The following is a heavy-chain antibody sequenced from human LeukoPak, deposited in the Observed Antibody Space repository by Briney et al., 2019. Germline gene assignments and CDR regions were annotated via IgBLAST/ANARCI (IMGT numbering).Heavy chain of an antibody. V-gene: IGHV3-15*01. CDR2: IRSKTDGGTT. D-gene: IGHD4-17*01. J-gene: IGHJ6*03. CDR3: TTDGRLRGRHYYYMDV. Sequence: GGSLRLSCAASGFTFSNAWMSWVRQAPGKGLEWVGRIRSKTDGGTTDYAAPVKGRFTISRDDSKNTLYLQMNSLKTEDTAVYYCTTDGRLRGRHYYYMDVWGKGTTVTISS. CDR1: GFTFSNAW.